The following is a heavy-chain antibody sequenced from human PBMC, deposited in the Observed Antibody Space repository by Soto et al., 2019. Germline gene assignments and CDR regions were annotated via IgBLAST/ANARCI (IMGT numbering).Heavy chain of an antibody. CDR2: IYYSGST. Sequence: SETLSLTCTVSGGSISSYYWSWIRQPPGKGLEWIGYIYYSGSTYYNPSLKSRVTISVDTSKNQSSLKLSSVTAADTAVYYCAREIQDIVLVPAATPYFDYWGQGTLVTVSS. CDR3: AREIQDIVLVPAATPYFDY. J-gene: IGHJ4*02. D-gene: IGHD2-2*02. CDR1: GGSISSYY. V-gene: IGHV4-59*12.